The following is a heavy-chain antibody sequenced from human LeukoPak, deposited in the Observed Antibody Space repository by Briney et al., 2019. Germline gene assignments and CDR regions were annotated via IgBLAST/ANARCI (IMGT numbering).Heavy chain of an antibody. J-gene: IGHJ4*02. CDR1: GYTFTSNA. CDR3: ARVAKQWLGAFHY. CDR2: INTDSGNP. Sequence: ASVKVSCKASGYTFTSNALNWVRQSPGQGLEWMGWINTDSGNPTYAQGFTGRFVFSLDTSVSTAYLQISSLKAEDTAVYYCARVAKQWLGAFHYWGQGTLVTVSS. D-gene: IGHD6-19*01. V-gene: IGHV7-4-1*02.